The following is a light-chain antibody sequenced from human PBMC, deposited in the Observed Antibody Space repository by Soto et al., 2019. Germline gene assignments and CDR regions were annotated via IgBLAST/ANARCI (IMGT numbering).Light chain of an antibody. J-gene: IGLJ2*01. CDR1: SSDVGGYNY. V-gene: IGLV2-8*01. CDR2: EVS. CDR3: SSYTGSNKLV. Sequence: QSALTQPPSASGSPGQSVTISCTGTSSDVGGYNYVSWYQHHPGKAPTLMIYEVSKRPSGVSDRFSGSKSGNTASLTVSGLQAEDEADYYCSSYTGSNKLVFGGETKLTVL.